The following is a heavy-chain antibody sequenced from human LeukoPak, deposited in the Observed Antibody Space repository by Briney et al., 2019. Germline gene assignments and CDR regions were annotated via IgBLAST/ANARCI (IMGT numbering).Heavy chain of an antibody. CDR3: ARAPLTQWGGGYDFWSALRFNP. Sequence: SVKVSCKASGGTFSSYAISWVRQAPGQGLEWMGGIIPIFGTANYAQKFQGRVTITTDESTSTAYMELSSLRSEDTAVYYCARAPLTQWGGGYDFWSALRFNPWGQGTLVTVSS. CDR2: IIPIFGTA. D-gene: IGHD3-3*01. J-gene: IGHJ5*02. V-gene: IGHV1-69*05. CDR1: GGTFSSYA.